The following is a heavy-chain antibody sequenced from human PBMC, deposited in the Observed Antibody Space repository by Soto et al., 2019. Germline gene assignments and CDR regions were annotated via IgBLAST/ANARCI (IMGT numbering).Heavy chain of an antibody. J-gene: IGHJ6*02. Sequence: ASVKVSCKASGYSFTTYAMHWVRQAPGQRLEWMGWINAGNGNTKYSQKFQGRVTISRDTVASTAYMELSSLRYEDTAVYYCTGRPAGLPARGVRYYGMDVWGQGTTVTVSS. CDR2: INAGNGNT. V-gene: IGHV1-3*01. D-gene: IGHD3-10*01. CDR3: TGRPAGLPARGVRYYGMDV. CDR1: GYSFTTYA.